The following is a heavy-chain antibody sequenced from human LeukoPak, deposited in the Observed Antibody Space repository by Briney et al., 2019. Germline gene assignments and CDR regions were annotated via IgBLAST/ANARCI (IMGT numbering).Heavy chain of an antibody. D-gene: IGHD4-23*01. CDR2: VYSSGNT. J-gene: IGHJ4*02. CDR3: ARGGKATVVTM. Sequence: SETLSLTCTVSGGSINSYYWSWIRQPAGKGLEWIGRVYSSGNTNYNPSLKSRVSMSVDTSKNQFSLKLTSVIAADTAVYYCARGGKATVVTMWGQGILVTVSS. CDR1: GGSINSYY. V-gene: IGHV4-4*07.